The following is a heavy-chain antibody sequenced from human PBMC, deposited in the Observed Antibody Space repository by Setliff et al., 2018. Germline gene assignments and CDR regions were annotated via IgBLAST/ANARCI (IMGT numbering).Heavy chain of an antibody. V-gene: IGHV1-8*02. CDR2: MNPNSGNT. J-gene: IGHJ4*02. CDR1: GYTFTSYD. Sequence: ASVKVSCKASGYTFTSYDINWVRQATGQGLEWMGWMNPNSGNTGYAQKFQGRVTMTRNTFISTAYMELSSLRSEDTAVYYCAAIGLDTAMITGVLFDFWGQGTLVTVSS. CDR3: AAIGLDTAMITGVLFDF. D-gene: IGHD5-18*01.